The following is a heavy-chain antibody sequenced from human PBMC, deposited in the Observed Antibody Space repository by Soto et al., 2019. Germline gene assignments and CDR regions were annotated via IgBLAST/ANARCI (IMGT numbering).Heavy chain of an antibody. V-gene: IGHV3-23*01. CDR3: AKKPTPYDSSGYSRGY. D-gene: IGHD3-22*01. CDR1: GFTFSSYA. J-gene: IGHJ4*02. CDR2: ISGSGGST. Sequence: GGSLRLSCAASGFTFSSYAMSWVRQAPGKGLEWVSAISGSGGSTYYADSVKGRFTISRDNSKNTLYLQMNSLRAEDTAVYYCAKKPTPYDSSGYSRGYWGQGTLVTVSS.